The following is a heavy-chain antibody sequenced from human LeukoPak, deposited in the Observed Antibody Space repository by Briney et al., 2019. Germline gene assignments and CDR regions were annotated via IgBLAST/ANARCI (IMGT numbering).Heavy chain of an antibody. D-gene: IGHD6-19*01. CDR3: ARIEAAGTHFDY. V-gene: IGHV4-4*09. CDR2: IYTSGST. Sequence: SETLSLACTVSGVSISSYYWSWIRQPPGKGLEWIGYIYTSGSTNHNPSLKSRVTISVDTSKNQFSLKLSSVTAADTAVYYCARIEAAGTHFDYWGQGTLVTVSS. J-gene: IGHJ4*02. CDR1: GVSISSYY.